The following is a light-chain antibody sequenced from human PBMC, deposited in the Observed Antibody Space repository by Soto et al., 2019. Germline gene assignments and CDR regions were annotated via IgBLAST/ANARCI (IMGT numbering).Light chain of an antibody. CDR1: SSNIGRNY. V-gene: IGLV1-51*01. CDR2: DAD. CDR3: GAWDSSLTTYA. Sequence: QAVLTQPPSVSAAPGQTVTISCSGSSSNIGRNYVSWYQHVPGTAPKLLIYDADKRPSGIPDRFSGYKSGASATLGITGLQTWDEADYYCGAWDSSLTTYAFGTGTKLTVL. J-gene: IGLJ1*01.